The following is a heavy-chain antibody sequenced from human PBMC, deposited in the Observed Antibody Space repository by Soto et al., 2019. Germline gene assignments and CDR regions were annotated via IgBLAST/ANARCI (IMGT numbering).Heavy chain of an antibody. J-gene: IGHJ6*02. Sequence: GGSLRLSCAASGFTFGSYGMHWVGQAPGKGLEWVAVISYDGSNKYYADSVKGRFTISRDNSKNTLYLQMNSLRAEDTAVYYCAKDQHIGTRYYYYRMDVWGQGTTVTVSS. CDR2: ISYDGSNK. CDR3: AKDQHIGTRYYYYRMDV. CDR1: GFTFGSYG. V-gene: IGHV3-30*18. D-gene: IGHD1-1*01.